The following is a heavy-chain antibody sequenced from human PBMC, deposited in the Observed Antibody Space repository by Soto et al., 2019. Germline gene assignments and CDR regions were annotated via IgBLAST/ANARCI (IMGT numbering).Heavy chain of an antibody. CDR3: ARVGDSSGSQGAFDI. CDR2: IYYSGST. Sequence: PSETLSLTCTVSGGSISSSSYYWGWIRQPPGKGLEWIGSIYYSGSTYYNPSLKSRVTISVYTSKNQFSLKLSSVTAAGTSVYYCARVGDSSGSQGAFDIWGQGTMVTVSS. CDR1: GGSISSSSYY. J-gene: IGHJ3*02. V-gene: IGHV4-39*07. D-gene: IGHD3-22*01.